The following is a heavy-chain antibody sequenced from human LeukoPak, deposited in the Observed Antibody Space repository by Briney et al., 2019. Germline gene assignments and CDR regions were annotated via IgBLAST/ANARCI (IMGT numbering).Heavy chain of an antibody. Sequence: SETLSLTCTVSGYSISNGHFWGWIRPPPGKGLEWIGSIFHSGSTYYNPSLKSRVTISVDTSKNQFSLKLSSVTAADTAVYYCARVYGSGSYYNGYYYYYMDVWGKGTTVTISS. D-gene: IGHD3-10*01. V-gene: IGHV4-38-2*02. J-gene: IGHJ6*03. CDR2: IFHSGST. CDR3: ARVYGSGSYYNGYYYYYMDV. CDR1: GYSISNGHF.